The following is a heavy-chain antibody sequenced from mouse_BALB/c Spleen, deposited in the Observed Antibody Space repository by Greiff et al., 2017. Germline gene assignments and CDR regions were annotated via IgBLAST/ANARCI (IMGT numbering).Heavy chain of an antibody. V-gene: IGHV14-3*02. Sequence: EVQLQESGAELVKPGASVKLSCTASGFNIKDTYMHWVKQRPEQGLEWIGRIDPANGNTKYDPKFQGKATITADTSSNTAYLQLSSLTSEDTAVYYCALYDGYYYFDYRGQGTTLTVSS. CDR2: IDPANGNT. CDR3: ALYDGYYYFDY. D-gene: IGHD2-3*01. J-gene: IGHJ2*01. CDR1: GFNIKDTY.